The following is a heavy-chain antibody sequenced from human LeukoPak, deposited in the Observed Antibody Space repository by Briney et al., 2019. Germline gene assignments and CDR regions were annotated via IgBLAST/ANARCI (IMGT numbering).Heavy chain of an antibody. D-gene: IGHD6-13*01. J-gene: IGHJ4*02. CDR3: ARDRLGRIAAAGSTFDY. CDR1: GFTFSSYA. V-gene: IGHV3-30*04. CDR2: ISYDGGNK. Sequence: GGSLRLSCAASGFTFSSYAMHWVRQAPGKGLEWVAVISYDGGNKYYADSVKGRFTISRDNSKNTLYLQMNSLRAEDTAVYYCARDRLGRIAAAGSTFDYWGQGTLVTVSS.